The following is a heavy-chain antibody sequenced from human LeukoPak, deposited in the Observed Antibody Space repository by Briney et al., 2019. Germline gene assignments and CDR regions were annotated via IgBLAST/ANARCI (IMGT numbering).Heavy chain of an antibody. V-gene: IGHV3-13*01. CDR2: IGTAGDT. Sequence: PGGSLRLSCAASGFTFSSYDMHWVRQAPGKGLEWASAIGTAGDTYYPGSVKGRFTISRENAKNSLYLQMNSLRAGDTAVYYCAREYGDYYFDYWGQGTLVTVSS. D-gene: IGHD4-17*01. J-gene: IGHJ4*02. CDR3: AREYGDYYFDY. CDR1: GFTFSSYD.